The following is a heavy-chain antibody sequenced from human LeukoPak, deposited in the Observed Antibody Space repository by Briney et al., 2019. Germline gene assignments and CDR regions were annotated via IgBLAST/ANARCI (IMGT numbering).Heavy chain of an antibody. Sequence: ASVKVSCMASGYFFTSYCISWVRHAPGQGREWVGWISAYNGNTNYAQTLQGRVTTTTDTSTSTAYMELRSLRSDDTAVYYCARTADKYSSGWYYFDYWGQGTLVTVSS. D-gene: IGHD6-19*01. J-gene: IGHJ4*02. V-gene: IGHV1-18*01. CDR1: GYFFTSYC. CDR3: ARTADKYSSGWYYFDY. CDR2: ISAYNGNT.